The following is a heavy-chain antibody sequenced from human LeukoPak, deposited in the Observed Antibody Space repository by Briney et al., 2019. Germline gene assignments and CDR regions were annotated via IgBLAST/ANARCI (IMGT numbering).Heavy chain of an antibody. D-gene: IGHD3-22*01. V-gene: IGHV3-21*01. Sequence: GGSLRLSCAASRFTFSSYTMNWVRQSPGKGLEWVSSISSGSSYMYYADSVKGRFTISRDNAKNSLYLQMNSLRAEDTAVYYCARVTYYSDSSAYYYDSWGQGTLVTVSS. CDR2: ISSGSSYM. CDR1: RFTFSSYT. J-gene: IGHJ4*02. CDR3: ARVTYYSDSSAYYYDS.